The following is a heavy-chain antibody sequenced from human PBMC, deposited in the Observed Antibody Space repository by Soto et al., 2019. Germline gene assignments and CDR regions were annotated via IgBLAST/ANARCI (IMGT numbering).Heavy chain of an antibody. V-gene: IGHV1-18*01. CDR3: ASGWFGEFVYQFDY. J-gene: IGHJ4*02. Sequence: ASVKVSCKPSGYTFTSYGITWVRQAPGQGLEWMGWISAYNGNTNYAQKFQGRVTMTTDTSTSTAYMELRSLGSDDTAVYYCASGWFGEFVYQFDYWGQRTLDTVSS. CDR2: ISAYNGNT. CDR1: GYTFTSYG. D-gene: IGHD3-10*01.